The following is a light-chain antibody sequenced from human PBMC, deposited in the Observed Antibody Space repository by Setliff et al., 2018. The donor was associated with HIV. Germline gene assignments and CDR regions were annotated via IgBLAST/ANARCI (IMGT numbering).Light chain of an antibody. CDR1: SNDVGGYNY. V-gene: IGLV2-11*01. J-gene: IGLJ3*02. Sequence: QSALTQPRSVSGSPGQSVTISCTGTSNDVGGYNYVSWYQQCPGKAPKVILYDVTKRPSGIPDRFSGSRSDNTASLTISGLQAEDEADYYCCSYAGTYTWVFGGGTKVTVL. CDR2: DVT. CDR3: CSYAGTYTWV.